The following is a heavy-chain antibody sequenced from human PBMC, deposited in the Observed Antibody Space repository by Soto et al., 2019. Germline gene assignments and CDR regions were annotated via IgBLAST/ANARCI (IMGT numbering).Heavy chain of an antibody. CDR1: GGSISSGGYY. J-gene: IGHJ4*02. V-gene: IGHV4-31*03. Sequence: QVQLQESGPGLVKPSQTLSLTCTVSGGSISSGGYYWSWIRQHPGKGLEWIGYIYYSGSTYYNPSLKCRVTISVDTSKNQCSLKLSSVTAADTAVYYCARAKDIVLVPAAKVLDYWGQGTLVTVSS. CDR2: IYYSGST. CDR3: ARAKDIVLVPAAKVLDY. D-gene: IGHD2-2*01.